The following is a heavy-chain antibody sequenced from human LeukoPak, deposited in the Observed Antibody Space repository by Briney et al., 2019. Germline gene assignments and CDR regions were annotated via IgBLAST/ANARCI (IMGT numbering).Heavy chain of an antibody. CDR3: AKARIPSGNGYYSD. Sequence: GGSLRLSCAASGFTLSTYGMHWVRQAPGKGLEWVAVISSDGSNKFYADSVKGRFTISRDGSKNTLYLQMDSLRAEDTAIYYCAKARIPSGNGYYSDWGQGTLVTVSS. CDR2: ISSDGSNK. J-gene: IGHJ4*02. V-gene: IGHV3-30*18. CDR1: GFTLSTYG. D-gene: IGHD3-22*01.